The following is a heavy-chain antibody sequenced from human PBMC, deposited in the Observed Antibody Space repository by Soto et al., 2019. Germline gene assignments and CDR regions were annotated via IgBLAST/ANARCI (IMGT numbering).Heavy chain of an antibody. J-gene: IGHJ1*01. V-gene: IGHV3-33*01. CDR3: ARAYYDSSDYYYTQHWGYFQH. CDR2: IWFDGSKK. D-gene: IGHD3-22*01. Sequence: QVQLVESGGGVVQPGTSLRLSCEASGFTFSRYGMHWVHQAPGKGLEWVAFIWFDGSKKYYADSVKGRFTISRDNSKNTLYLQMNSLRAEDTAVYYCARAYYDSSDYYYTQHWGYFQHWGQGTLVTVSS. CDR1: GFTFSRYG.